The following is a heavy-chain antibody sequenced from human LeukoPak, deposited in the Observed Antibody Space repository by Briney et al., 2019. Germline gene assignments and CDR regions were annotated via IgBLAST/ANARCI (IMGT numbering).Heavy chain of an antibody. CDR3: ANAGVATIAYFDY. CDR1: GFTFSNYA. D-gene: IGHD5-12*01. CDR2: ISGSGGST. Sequence: GGSLRLSCAASGFTFSNYAMSWVRQAPGKGLEWVSDISGSGGSTYYADSVKGRFTISRDNSKNTLYLQMNSLRAEDTAVYYCANAGVATIAYFDYWGQGTLVTVSS. J-gene: IGHJ4*02. V-gene: IGHV3-23*01.